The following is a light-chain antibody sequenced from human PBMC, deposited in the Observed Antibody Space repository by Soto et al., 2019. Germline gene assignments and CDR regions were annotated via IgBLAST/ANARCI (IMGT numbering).Light chain of an antibody. V-gene: IGLV1-47*01. Sequence: QSVLTQPPSASATPGQRVTTSCSGSSSNIGSNYVYWYQQLPGTAPKLLIYRNNQRPSGVPDRFSGSKSDTSASLAISGLRSEDDADYYCAAWDDSLSTWVFGGGTKLTVL. CDR1: SSNIGSNY. CDR2: RNN. CDR3: AAWDDSLSTWV. J-gene: IGLJ3*02.